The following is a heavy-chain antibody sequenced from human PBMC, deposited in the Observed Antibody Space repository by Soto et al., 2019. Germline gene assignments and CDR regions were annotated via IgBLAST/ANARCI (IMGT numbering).Heavy chain of an antibody. CDR1: GFAFSYHG. CDR2: TWSGGRGE. J-gene: IGHJ4*02. V-gene: IGHV3-33*06. D-gene: IGHD3-22*01. Sequence: QVQLVESGGGVVQPGTSLRLSCAASGFAFSYHGIHWVRQAPGQGLEWVGVTWSGGRGEFYADSVRGRFTISRDNSKTTLYMQMNSLRVEDTAVFYCGKDDDTSGHYPLLDFRGQGPLATVSS. CDR3: GKDDDTSGHYPLLDF.